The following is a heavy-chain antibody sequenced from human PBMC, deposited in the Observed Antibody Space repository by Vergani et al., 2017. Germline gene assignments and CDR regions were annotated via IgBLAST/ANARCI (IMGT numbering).Heavy chain of an antibody. V-gene: IGHV3-23*01. CDR2: ISGSGGST. CDR1: GFTFSSYA. CDR3: AKCNVLLWFGELSYFDY. Sequence: EVQLLESGGGLVQPGGSLRLSCAVSGFTFSSYAMSWVRQAPGKGLEWVSAISGSGGSTYYADSVKGRFTISRDNSKNTLYLQMNSLRAEDTAVYYCAKCNVLLWFGELSYFDYWGQGTLVTVSS. D-gene: IGHD3-10*01. J-gene: IGHJ4*02.